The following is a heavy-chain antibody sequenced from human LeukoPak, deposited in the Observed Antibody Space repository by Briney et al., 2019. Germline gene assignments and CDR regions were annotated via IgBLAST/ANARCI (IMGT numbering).Heavy chain of an antibody. D-gene: IGHD3-16*02. V-gene: IGHV3-74*01. CDR1: GFTFSSYW. CDR3: ARVDVWGSFRSHY. CDR2: IDSDGSDP. Sequence: GGSLRLSCAASGFTFSSYWMHWVRQAPGRGLMGVSRIDSDGSDPSYADSLMGRFTISRNNAKNTLYLQMTSLRVEDTSVYYCARVDVWGSFRSHYWGQGTLVTVSS. J-gene: IGHJ4*02.